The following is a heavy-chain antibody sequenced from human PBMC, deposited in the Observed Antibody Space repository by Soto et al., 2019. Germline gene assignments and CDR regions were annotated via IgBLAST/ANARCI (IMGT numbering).Heavy chain of an antibody. V-gene: IGHV4-30-4*08. CDR1: GGSISYEYYH. CDR2: IHYSGSI. J-gene: IGHJ6*02. Sequence: QVQLQQSGPGLVKPSQTLSLTCTVSGGSISYEYYHWTWIRQSPGKGLEWIGYIHYSGSIIYNPSFKSRVTISVDTSKNQFSLQLSSVTAADTAVYFCAREGDGGDRDYYGLDVWGQGTKVTV. D-gene: IGHD2-21*02. CDR3: AREGDGGDRDYYGLDV.